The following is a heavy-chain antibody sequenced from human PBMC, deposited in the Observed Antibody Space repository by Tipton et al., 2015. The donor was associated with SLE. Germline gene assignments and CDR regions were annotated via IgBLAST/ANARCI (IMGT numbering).Heavy chain of an antibody. D-gene: IGHD3-22*01. CDR3: ARGLVVKDPRDY. J-gene: IGHJ4*02. Sequence: TLSLTCTVSGGSISSGGYYWSWIRQHPGKGLEWIGYIYYSGSTYYNPSLKSRVTISVDTSKNQFSLKLSSVTAADTAVYYCARGLVVKDPRDYWGQGTLVTVSS. V-gene: IGHV4-31*03. CDR2: IYYSGST. CDR1: GGSISSGGYY.